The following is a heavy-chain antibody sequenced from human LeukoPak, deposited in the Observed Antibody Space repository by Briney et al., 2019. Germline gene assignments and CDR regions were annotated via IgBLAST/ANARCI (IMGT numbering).Heavy chain of an antibody. Sequence: PSETLSLTCAVYGGSFSGYYWSWIRQPPGKGLEWIGEINHSGSTNYNPSLKSRVTISVDTSKNQFSLKLSSVTAADTAVYYCARVRGYSYGFRLGFDYWGQGTLVTVSS. V-gene: IGHV4-34*01. CDR3: ARVRGYSYGFRLGFDY. J-gene: IGHJ4*02. CDR1: GGSFSGYY. CDR2: INHSGST. D-gene: IGHD5-18*01.